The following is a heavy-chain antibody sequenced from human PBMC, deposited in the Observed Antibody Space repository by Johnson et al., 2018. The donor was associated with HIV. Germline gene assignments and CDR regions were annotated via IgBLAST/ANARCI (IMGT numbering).Heavy chain of an antibody. Sequence: VQLVESGGGLVRPGGSLRPSCAPSGSTFGSFALDGVRQPPGRGLAWVPAVRAGVDTPSYEDSVKAQFTTTRDSSKNTLYHQMNRLSAEDTPLYYCARGSRYTYDNDDAHLLHAFDIWGQGTMVTVSS. CDR1: GSTFGSFA. CDR3: ARGSRYTYDNDDAHLLHAFDI. J-gene: IGHJ3*02. D-gene: IGHD3-22*01. V-gene: IGHV3-23*04. CDR2: VRAGVDTP.